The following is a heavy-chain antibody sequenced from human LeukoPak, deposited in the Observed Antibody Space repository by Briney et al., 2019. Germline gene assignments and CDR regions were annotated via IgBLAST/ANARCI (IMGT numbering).Heavy chain of an antibody. CDR1: GGSISSYY. CDR2: IYYSGST. CDR3: ARGVWFGELLPYYFDY. V-gene: IGHV4-59*01. J-gene: IGHJ4*02. Sequence: PSETLSLTCTVSGGSISSYYWSWIRQPPGKGLEWIGYIYYSGSTNYNPSLKSRVTISVDTSKNQFSLKLSPVTAADTAVYYCARGVWFGELLPYYFDYWGQGTLVTVSS. D-gene: IGHD3-10*01.